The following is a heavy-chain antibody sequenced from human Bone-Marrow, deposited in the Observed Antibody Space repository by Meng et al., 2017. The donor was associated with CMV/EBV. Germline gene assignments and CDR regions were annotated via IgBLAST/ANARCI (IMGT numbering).Heavy chain of an antibody. CDR2: INHSGST. J-gene: IGHJ6*02. CDR3: ARFRSSWYSNYYYYYGMDV. V-gene: IGHV4-34*01. Sequence: SETLSLTCAVYGGSFSGYYWSWIRQPPGKGLEWIGEINHSGSTNYNPSLKSRVTISVDTSKNQFSLKLSSVTAADTAVYYCARFRSSWYSNYYYYYGMDVWGQGTTVTVSS. CDR1: GGSFSGYY. D-gene: IGHD6-13*01.